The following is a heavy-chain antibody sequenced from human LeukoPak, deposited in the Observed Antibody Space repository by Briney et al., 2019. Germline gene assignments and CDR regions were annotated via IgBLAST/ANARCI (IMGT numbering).Heavy chain of an antibody. V-gene: IGHV5-51*01. CDR2: IYPNDSDT. D-gene: IGHD3-9*01. CDR1: GYNFAYYW. Sequence: GESLKISCEGSGYNFAYYWIGWVRQMPGKGLEWMGIIYPNDSDTRYSPSFQGQVTISADKSISTAYLQWSSLKASDTAMYYCARIAYDILTGYYRGFDYWGQGTLVTVSS. J-gene: IGHJ4*02. CDR3: ARIAYDILTGYYRGFDY.